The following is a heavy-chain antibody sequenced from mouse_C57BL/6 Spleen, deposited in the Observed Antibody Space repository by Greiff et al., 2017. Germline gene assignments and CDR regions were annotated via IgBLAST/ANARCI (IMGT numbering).Heavy chain of an antibody. J-gene: IGHJ3*01. CDR2: ISDGGSYT. CDR3: AREGAAY. CDR1: GFTFSSYA. Sequence: EVHLVESGGGLVKPGGSLKLSCAASGFTFSSYAMSWVRQTPEKRLEWVATISDGGSYTYYPDNVKGRFTISRDNAKNNLYLQMSHLKSEDTAMYYCAREGAAYWGQGTLVTVSA. V-gene: IGHV5-4*01.